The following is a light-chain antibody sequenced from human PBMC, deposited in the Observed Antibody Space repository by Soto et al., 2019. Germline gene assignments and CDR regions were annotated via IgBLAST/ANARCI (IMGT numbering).Light chain of an antibody. V-gene: IGLV2-23*01. Sequence: QSVLTQPASVYGSAGQSITISCTGTSSDVGSYNLVSWYQQHPGKAPKLMIYEGSKRPSGVSNRFSGSKSGNTASLTISGLQAEDEADYYCCTYAGSSTFYVFGTGTKLTVL. CDR2: EGS. CDR3: CTYAGSSTFYV. CDR1: SSDVGSYNL. J-gene: IGLJ1*01.